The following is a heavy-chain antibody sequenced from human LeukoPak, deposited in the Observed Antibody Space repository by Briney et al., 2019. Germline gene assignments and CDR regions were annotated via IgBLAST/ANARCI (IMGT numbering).Heavy chain of an antibody. D-gene: IGHD3-10*01. CDR2: ISGSGAST. V-gene: IGHV3-23*01. J-gene: IGHJ4*02. Sequence: PGGSLRLSCAASGFTFSSYAMSWVRQAPGKGLEWVSDISGSGASTYYADSVKGRFTISRDNAKNSLYLQMNSLRAEDTAVYYCARDLGYYGSGSFPYYWGQGTLVTVSS. CDR3: ARDLGYYGSGSFPYY. CDR1: GFTFSSYA.